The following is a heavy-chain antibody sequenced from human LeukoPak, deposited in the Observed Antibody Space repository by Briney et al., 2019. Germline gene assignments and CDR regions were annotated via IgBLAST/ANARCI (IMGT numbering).Heavy chain of an antibody. CDR2: IRYDGSNK. Sequence: GGSLRLSCAASGFTFSSYSMNWVRQAPGKGLEWVAFIRYDGSNKYYADSVKGRFTISRDNSKNTLYLQMNSLRAEVTAVYYCAKDSSSWYRYYFDYWGQGTLVTVSS. V-gene: IGHV3-30*02. CDR1: GFTFSSYS. CDR3: AKDSSSWYRYYFDY. J-gene: IGHJ4*02. D-gene: IGHD6-13*01.